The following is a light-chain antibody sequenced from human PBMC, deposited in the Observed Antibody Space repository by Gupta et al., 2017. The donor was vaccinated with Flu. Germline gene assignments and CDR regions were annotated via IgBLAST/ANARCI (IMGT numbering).Light chain of an antibody. Sequence: EIVMTQSQAPLSVSPGERATLSCRASQSVSSNLAWYQQKPGQAPRLLIYGASTRATGIPARFSGSGSGTEFTLTISSLQSEDFAVYYCQQYNNWPFTFGPGTKVDIK. CDR2: GAS. J-gene: IGKJ3*01. V-gene: IGKV3-15*01. CDR3: QQYNNWPFT. CDR1: QSVSSN.